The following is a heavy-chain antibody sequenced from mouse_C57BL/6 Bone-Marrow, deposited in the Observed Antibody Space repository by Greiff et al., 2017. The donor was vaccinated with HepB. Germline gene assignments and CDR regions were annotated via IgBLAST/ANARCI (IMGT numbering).Heavy chain of an antibody. J-gene: IGHJ2*01. CDR2: IHPSDSDT. V-gene: IGHV1-74*01. CDR1: GYTFTSYW. D-gene: IGHD1-1*01. Sequence: QVHVKQPGAELVKPGASVKVSCKASGYTFTSYWMHWVKQRPGQGLEWIGRIHPSDSDTNYNQKFKGKATLTVDKSSSTAYMQLSSLTSEDSAVYYCATYYGSSYDYFDYWGQGTTLTVSS. CDR3: ATYYGSSYDYFDY.